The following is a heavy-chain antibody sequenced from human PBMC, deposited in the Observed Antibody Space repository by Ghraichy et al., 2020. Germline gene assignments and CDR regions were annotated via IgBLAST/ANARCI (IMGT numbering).Heavy chain of an antibody. Sequence: LSLTCAGSGFTFSSHAMSWVRQAPGKGLEWVSGISGSGDKTYYADSVKGRFSISRDNSKNTLYLQMNSLRAEDTAVYYCAKAYCSNNCGVATQRSPDYWGQGTLVTVSS. D-gene: IGHD1-1*01. CDR2: ISGSGDKT. CDR1: GFTFSSHA. V-gene: IGHV3-23*01. CDR3: AKAYCSNNCGVATQRSPDY. J-gene: IGHJ4*02.